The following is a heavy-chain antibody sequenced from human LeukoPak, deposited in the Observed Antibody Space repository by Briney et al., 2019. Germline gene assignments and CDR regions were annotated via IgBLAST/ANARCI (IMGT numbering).Heavy chain of an antibody. CDR1: GYTLTELS. CDR3: ATSLYYYDRSGYYGY. V-gene: IGHV1-24*01. CDR2: FDPEDGET. D-gene: IGHD3-22*01. J-gene: IGHJ4*02. Sequence: ASVKVSCKVSGYTLTELSMHWVRQAPGKGXEWMGGFDPEDGETIYAQKFQGRVTMTEDTSTDTAYMELSSLRSEDTAVYYFATSLYYYDRSGYYGYWGQGTLVTVSS.